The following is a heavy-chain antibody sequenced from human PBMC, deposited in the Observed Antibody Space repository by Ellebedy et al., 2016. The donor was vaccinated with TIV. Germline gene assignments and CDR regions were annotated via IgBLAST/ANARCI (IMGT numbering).Heavy chain of an antibody. CDR3: ASHRGNTFGPYDY. CDR1: GVSLSGHY. Sequence: MPSETLSLTCGIYGVSLSGHYWSWIRQSPGKGLQWIGEIKDSGSTNYNPSLKSRVTISIDTSRNQFSLKVNFVTAADTAVYYCASHRGNTFGPYDYWGQGTLVTVSP. J-gene: IGHJ4*02. V-gene: IGHV4-34*01. D-gene: IGHD3-16*01. CDR2: IKDSGST.